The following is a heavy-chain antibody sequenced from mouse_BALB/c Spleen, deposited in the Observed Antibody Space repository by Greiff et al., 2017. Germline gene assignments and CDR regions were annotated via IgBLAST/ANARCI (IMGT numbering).Heavy chain of an antibody. J-gene: IGHJ4*01. CDR2: ISYDGSN. V-gene: IGHV3-6*02. CDR3: ASYDYQYYYAMDY. D-gene: IGHD2-4*01. CDR1: GYSFTSGYF. Sequence: EVKLQESGPGLVKPSQSLSLSCSVSGYSFTSGYFCYLIRQPPGNLLEWMGYISYDGSNNYNPSLKNRISITRDTSKNQFFLKLNTVTTEDTATYYCASYDYQYYYAMDYWGQGTSVTVSS.